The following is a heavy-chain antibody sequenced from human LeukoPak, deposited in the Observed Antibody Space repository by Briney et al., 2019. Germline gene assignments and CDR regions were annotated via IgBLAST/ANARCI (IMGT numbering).Heavy chain of an antibody. CDR3: ARDLRLPGIAAAGTLDY. V-gene: IGHV3-33*01. J-gene: IGHJ4*02. Sequence: GRSLRLSCAASGFTFSSYGMHWVRQAPGKGLEWVAVIWYDGSNKYYADSVKGRFTISRDNSKNTLYLQMNSLRAEDTAVYYCARDLRLPGIAAAGTLDYWGQGTLVTVSS. D-gene: IGHD6-13*01. CDR2: IWYDGSNK. CDR1: GFTFSSYG.